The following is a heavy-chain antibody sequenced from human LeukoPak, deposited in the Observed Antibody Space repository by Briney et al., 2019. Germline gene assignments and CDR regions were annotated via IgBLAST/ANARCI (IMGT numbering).Heavy chain of an antibody. Sequence: GGSLRLSCTASGFTFSHYTMNWVRQAPGKGLEWVSSISSSDSYIYYADSVKGRFTVSRDNAKNSLDLQMNSLRVEDTAVYYCAKATYYYGSGSLGDDAFDIWGQGTMVTVSS. J-gene: IGHJ3*02. CDR3: AKATYYYGSGSLGDDAFDI. CDR1: GFTFSHYT. D-gene: IGHD3-10*01. V-gene: IGHV3-21*01. CDR2: ISSSDSYI.